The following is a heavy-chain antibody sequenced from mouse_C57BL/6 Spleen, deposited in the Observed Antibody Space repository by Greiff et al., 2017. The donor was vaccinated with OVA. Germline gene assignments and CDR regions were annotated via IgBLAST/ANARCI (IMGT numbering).Heavy chain of an antibody. V-gene: IGHV1-69*01. CDR1: GYTFTSYW. CDR2: IDPSDSYT. CDR3: ARGGGYGFAY. Sequence: QVQLQQSGAELVMPGASVKLSCKASGYTFTSYWMHWVKQRSGQGLEWIGEIDPSDSYTNYNQKFKGKSTLTVDKSSSTAYMQLSSLTSEDSAVYYCARGGGYGFAYWGQGTLVTVSA. D-gene: IGHD2-2*01. J-gene: IGHJ3*01.